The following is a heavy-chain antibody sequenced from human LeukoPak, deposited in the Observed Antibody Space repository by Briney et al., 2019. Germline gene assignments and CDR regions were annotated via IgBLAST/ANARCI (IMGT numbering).Heavy chain of an antibody. J-gene: IGHJ6*03. Sequence: ASVKVSCKASGGTFSSYAISWVRQAPGQGLEWMGGIIPIFGTANYAQKFQGRVTITADKSTSTAYMELSSLRSEDTAVYYCARDNTMVTSDYYYYYMDVWGKGTTVTVSS. CDR3: ARDNTMVTSDYYYYYMDV. CDR2: IIPIFGTA. D-gene: IGHD3-10*01. CDR1: GGTFSSYA. V-gene: IGHV1-69*06.